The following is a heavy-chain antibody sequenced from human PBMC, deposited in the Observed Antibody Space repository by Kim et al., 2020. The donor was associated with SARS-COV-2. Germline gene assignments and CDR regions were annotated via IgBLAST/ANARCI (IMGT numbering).Heavy chain of an antibody. CDR3: ARGRGAKWHFDI. J-gene: IGHJ3*02. D-gene: IGHD5-12*01. V-gene: IGHV1-46*01. Sequence: TNAQKVQGRVIMTRDTSTSTVYMELSSLRSEDTAVYYCARGRGAKWHFDIWGQGTGVTVTS.